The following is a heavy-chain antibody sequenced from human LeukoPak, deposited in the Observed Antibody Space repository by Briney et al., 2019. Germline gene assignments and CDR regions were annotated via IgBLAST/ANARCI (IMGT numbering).Heavy chain of an antibody. CDR3: AALGGLWIGYCSGGSCYSFDY. CDR2: INHSGST. Sequence: PSETLSLTCAVYGGSFSGYYWSWIRQPPGKGLEWIGEINHSGSTNYNPSLKSRVTISVDTSKNQFSLKLSSVTAADTAVYYCAALGGLWIGYCSGGSCYSFDYWGQGTLVTVSS. CDR1: GGSFSGYY. J-gene: IGHJ4*02. D-gene: IGHD2-15*01. V-gene: IGHV4-34*01.